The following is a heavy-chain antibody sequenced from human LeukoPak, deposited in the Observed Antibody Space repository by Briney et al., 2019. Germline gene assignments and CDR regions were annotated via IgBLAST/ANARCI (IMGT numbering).Heavy chain of an antibody. CDR3: ARENYYGSGSYYFDY. V-gene: IGHV4-59*01. CDR1: GGSISSYY. D-gene: IGHD3-10*01. J-gene: IGHJ4*02. CDR2: IYYSGST. Sequence: SETLSLTCTVSGGSISSYYWSWIRQPPGKGLEWIGYIYYSGSTNYNPSLKSRVTISVDTSKNQFSLKLSSVTAADTAVYYRARENYYGSGSYYFDYWGQGTLVTVSS.